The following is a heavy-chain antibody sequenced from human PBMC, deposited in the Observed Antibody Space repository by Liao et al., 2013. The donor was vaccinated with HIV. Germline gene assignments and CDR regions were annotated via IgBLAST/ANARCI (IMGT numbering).Heavy chain of an antibody. J-gene: IGHJ4*02. D-gene: IGHD3-10*01. CDR3: ARGMVSFGGHYFDY. V-gene: IGHV4-28*03. CDR2: IYYSGST. CDR1: GYSISSSNW. Sequence: QVQLQESGPGLVKPSDTLSLTCAVSGYSISSSNWWGWIRQPPGKGLEWIGYIYYSGSTHYNPSLKSRVTMSVDTSKNQFSLKLNSVTAVDTAVYYCARGMVSFGGHYFDYWGQGTLVTVSS.